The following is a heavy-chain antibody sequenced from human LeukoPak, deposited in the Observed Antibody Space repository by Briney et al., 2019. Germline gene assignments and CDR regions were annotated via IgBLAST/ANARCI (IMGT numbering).Heavy chain of an antibody. CDR3: ARVPGWELLEEEYYFDY. CDR1: GYTFTSYA. J-gene: IGHJ4*02. CDR2: IIPIFGTA. V-gene: IGHV1-69*13. D-gene: IGHD1-26*01. Sequence: ASVKVSCKASGYTFTSYAMNWVRQAPGQGLEWMGGIIPIFGTANYAQKFQGRVTITADESTSTAYMELSSLRSEDTAVYYCARVPGWELLEEEYYFDYWGQGTLVTVSS.